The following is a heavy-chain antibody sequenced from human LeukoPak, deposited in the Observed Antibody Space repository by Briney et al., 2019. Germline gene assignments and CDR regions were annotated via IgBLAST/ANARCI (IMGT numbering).Heavy chain of an antibody. J-gene: IGHJ4*02. CDR3: ARMKRGYGSGDSDY. CDR1: GGSISSSDYY. Sequence: SQTLSLTCTVSGGSISSSDYYWSWIRQPPGKGLEWIGYIYYSGSTYDNPSLQSRVTVSVDTSKNQFSLKLSSVTAADTAVYYCARMKRGYGSGDSDYWGQGTLVTVSS. D-gene: IGHD3-10*01. CDR2: IYYSGST. V-gene: IGHV4-30-4*01.